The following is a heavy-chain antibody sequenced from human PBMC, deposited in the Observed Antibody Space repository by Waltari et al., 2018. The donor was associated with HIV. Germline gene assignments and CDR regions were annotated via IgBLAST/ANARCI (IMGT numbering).Heavy chain of an antibody. CDR3: ARVPSVIAVVIAVAHSYFDH. D-gene: IGHD2-15*01. CDR1: GYIFTPSA. CDR2: ISTYEGKT. V-gene: IGHV1-18*01. J-gene: IGHJ4*02. Sequence: KNPGPSVTFSCTPSGYIFTPSASPWLPHPPGQGLDWMGWISTYEGKTNYAQELQGRLTMTTDTSASTAYMELRSLRSDDTAIYYCARVPSVIAVVIAVAHSYFDHWGQGTLVTVSS.